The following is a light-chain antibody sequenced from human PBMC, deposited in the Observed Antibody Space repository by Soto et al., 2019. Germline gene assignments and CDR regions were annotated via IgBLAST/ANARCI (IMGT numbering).Light chain of an antibody. CDR2: GAS. Sequence: DIQMTQSPSSLSASFGDTVTITCRAGQDIDNSLAWIQQKPGKVPKSLVFGASILQSGVPSKFSGSASGRDFTLTINSLQPEDFGTYYCLHYKFYPFTFGPGTKVEIK. CDR1: QDIDNS. J-gene: IGKJ3*01. V-gene: IGKV1-16*02. CDR3: LHYKFYPFT.